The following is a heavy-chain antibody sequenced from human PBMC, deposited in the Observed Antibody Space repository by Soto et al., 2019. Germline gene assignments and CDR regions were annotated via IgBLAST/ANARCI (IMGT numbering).Heavy chain of an antibody. J-gene: IGHJ1*01. D-gene: IGHD6-19*01. V-gene: IGHV3-21*01. CDR3: ARDRSADRFVQYFQH. CDR2: ISSGSDSI. CDR1: GFIFTSYS. Sequence: PGGSLRLSCATSGFIFTSYSMVWVRLAPGKGLEWVASISSGSDSIFYSDSVKGRFTVSRDNAKNSVFLHMNNLRADDTAVYFCARDRSADRFVQYFQHWGQGTQVTVSS.